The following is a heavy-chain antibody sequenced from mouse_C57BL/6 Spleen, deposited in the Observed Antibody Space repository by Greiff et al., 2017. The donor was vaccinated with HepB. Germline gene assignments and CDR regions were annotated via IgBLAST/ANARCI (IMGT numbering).Heavy chain of an antibody. CDR1: GYTFTSYW. Sequence: QVQLQQPGAELVKPGASVKLSCKASGYTFTSYWMQWVKQRPGQGLEWIGEIDPSDSYTNYNQKFKGKATLTVDTSSSTAYMQLSSLTSEDSAVYYCARLWSHYYAMDYWGQGTSVTVSS. CDR2: IDPSDSYT. CDR3: ARLWSHYYAMDY. V-gene: IGHV1-50*01. D-gene: IGHD1-1*02. J-gene: IGHJ4*01.